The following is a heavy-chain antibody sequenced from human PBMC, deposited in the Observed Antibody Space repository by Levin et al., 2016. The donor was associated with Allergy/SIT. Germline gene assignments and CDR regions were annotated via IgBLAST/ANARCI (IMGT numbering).Heavy chain of an antibody. Sequence: ETLSLTCAASGFTFSSYAMSWVRQAPGKGLEWVSAISGSGGSTYYADSVKGRFTISRDNSKNTLYLQMNSLRAEDTAVYYCAKASYGSGSPFDYWGQGTLVTVSS. J-gene: IGHJ4*02. V-gene: IGHV3-23*01. CDR1: GFTFSSYA. D-gene: IGHD3-10*01. CDR3: AKASYGSGSPFDY. CDR2: ISGSGGST.